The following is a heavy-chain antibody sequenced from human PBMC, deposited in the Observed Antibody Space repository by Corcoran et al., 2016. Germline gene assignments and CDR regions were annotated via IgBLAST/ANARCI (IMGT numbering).Heavy chain of an antibody. V-gene: IGHV3-7*01. CDR2: RKEDGSEK. CDR1: GFTFSNYW. D-gene: IGHD4-4*01. CDR3: SRDEGSLVTYRFDY. J-gene: IGHJ4*02. Sequence: EVHLVESGGGLVQPGGSLRLSCVASGFTFSNYWMSWVRQAPGKGLEWVANRKEDGSEKNYVGSVKGRFTISRDNAQNSLFLQMNSLRAEDTAVYYCSRDEGSLVTYRFDYWGQGTLFSVSS.